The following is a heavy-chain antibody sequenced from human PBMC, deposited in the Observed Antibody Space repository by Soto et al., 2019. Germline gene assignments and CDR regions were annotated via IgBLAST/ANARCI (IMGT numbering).Heavy chain of an antibody. CDR2: NYYSGST. J-gene: IGHJ4*02. Sequence: QLQLQESGPGLVKPSETLSLTCTVSGGSISSSSYYWGWIRQPPGKGLEWIGSNYYSGSTYYNPSLTSRVTISVDTSKNQFSLKLSSVTAADTAVYYCANNDYGDFAYGEDDYWGQGTLVTVSS. CDR3: ANNDYGDFAYGEDDY. D-gene: IGHD4-17*01. CDR1: GGSISSSSYY. V-gene: IGHV4-39*01.